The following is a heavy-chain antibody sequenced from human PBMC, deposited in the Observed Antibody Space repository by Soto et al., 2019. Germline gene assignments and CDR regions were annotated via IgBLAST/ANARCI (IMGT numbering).Heavy chain of an antibody. CDR2: ISGSGGST. D-gene: IGHD6-6*01. V-gene: IGHV3-23*01. CDR3: ARHKRAYSSSSIDY. CDR1: GFTFSSYA. J-gene: IGHJ4*02. Sequence: GSLRLSCAASGFTFSSYAMSWVRQAPGKGLEWVSAISGSGGSTYYADSVKGRFTISRDNSKNTLYLQMNSLRAEDTAVYYCARHKRAYSSSSIDYWGQGTPVTVSS.